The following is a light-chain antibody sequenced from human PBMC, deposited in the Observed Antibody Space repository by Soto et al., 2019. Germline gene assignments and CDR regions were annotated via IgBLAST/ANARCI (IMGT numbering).Light chain of an antibody. CDR3: SSYAGSNNYV. CDR2: EVS. CDR1: SGDVGGYNY. Sequence: QSVLTQPPSASGSPGQSVTISCTGTSGDVGGYNYVSWYQQHPGKAPKLMIFEVSERPSGGPDRFSASKSGNTASLTVSGLQTEDEADYYCSSYAGSNNYVFGTGTKVTVL. J-gene: IGLJ1*01. V-gene: IGLV2-8*01.